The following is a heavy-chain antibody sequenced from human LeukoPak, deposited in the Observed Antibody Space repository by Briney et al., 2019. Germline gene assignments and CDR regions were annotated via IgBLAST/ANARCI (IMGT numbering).Heavy chain of an antibody. J-gene: IGHJ4*02. CDR3: AKEYCSSTSCYTHY. D-gene: IGHD2-2*02. CDR1: GFTFSSYA. CDR2: ISGSGGST. Sequence: GGSLRLSCAASGFTFSSYAMSWVRQAPGKGLEWVSAISGSGGSTYYADSVKGRFTISRDNSKNTRYLQMNSLRAEDTAVYYCAKEYCSSTSCYTHYWGQGTLVTVSS. V-gene: IGHV3-23*01.